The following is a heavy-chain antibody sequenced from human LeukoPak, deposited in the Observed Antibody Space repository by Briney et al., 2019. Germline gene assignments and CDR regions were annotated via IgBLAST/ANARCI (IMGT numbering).Heavy chain of an antibody. J-gene: IGHJ3*02. CDR3: ARQGRIVVVTTTHDAFDI. Sequence: RGESLKISCTGFGYSFTTYWIGWARQMPGKGLEWMGIIYPGDSDARYSPSLQGQVTISVDKSISTAYLQWSSLKASDTAMYYCARQGRIVVVTTTHDAFDIWGQGTMVTVSS. D-gene: IGHD2-21*02. CDR1: GYSFTTYW. V-gene: IGHV5-51*01. CDR2: IYPGDSDA.